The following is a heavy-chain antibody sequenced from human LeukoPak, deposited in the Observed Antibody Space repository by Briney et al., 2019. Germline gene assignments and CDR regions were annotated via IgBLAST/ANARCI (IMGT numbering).Heavy chain of an antibody. D-gene: IGHD2-2*01. V-gene: IGHV4-30-2*01. J-gene: IGHJ3*02. CDR3: ARAHKVVVPAARYIMVGAFDI. Sequence: SETLSLTCTVSGGSISSGGYYWSWIRQPPGKGLEWIGYIYHSGSTYYNPSLKSRVTISVDRSKNQFSLKLSSVTAADTAVYYCARAHKVVVPAARYIMVGAFDIWGQGTMVTVSS. CDR2: IYHSGST. CDR1: GGSISSGGYY.